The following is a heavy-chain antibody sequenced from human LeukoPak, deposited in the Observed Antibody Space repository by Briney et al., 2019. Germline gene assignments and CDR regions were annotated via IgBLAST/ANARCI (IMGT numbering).Heavy chain of an antibody. Sequence: GGSLRLSCAASGFTFSSYWMTWVRQAPGKGLEWVAVISYDGSNKYYADSVKGRFTISRDNSKNTLYLQMNSLRAEDTAVYYCARDGRAWGTVTRGYFDYWGQGTLVTVSS. D-gene: IGHD4-17*01. J-gene: IGHJ4*02. V-gene: IGHV3-30*03. CDR1: GFTFSSYW. CDR3: ARDGRAWGTVTRGYFDY. CDR2: ISYDGSNK.